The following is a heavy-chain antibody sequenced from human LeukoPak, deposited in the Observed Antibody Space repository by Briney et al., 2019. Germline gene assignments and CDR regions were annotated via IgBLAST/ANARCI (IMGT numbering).Heavy chain of an antibody. Sequence: GGSLRLSCAASGFTFSSYWMHWVRQAPGKGLVWVSRINNDGSSTSYADSVKGRFTISRDNAKNTLYLQINSLRAGDTAVYRYARDDSRGFAYWGQGTLVTVSS. D-gene: IGHD2-21*01. CDR2: INNDGSST. V-gene: IGHV3-74*01. J-gene: IGHJ4*02. CDR1: GFTFSSYW. CDR3: ARDDSRGFAY.